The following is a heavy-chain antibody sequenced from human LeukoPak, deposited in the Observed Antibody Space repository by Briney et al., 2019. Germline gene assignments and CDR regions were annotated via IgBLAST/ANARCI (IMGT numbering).Heavy chain of an antibody. J-gene: IGHJ4*02. CDR1: GGPIRSYY. V-gene: IGHV4-4*07. Sequence: PSETLSLTCTVSGGPIRSYYWGWVRQPAGKRLEWIGRISASGSTDYNPSLQSRVTMSVDPHKNQFSLGLSSVTAPDTAVHYWSRGGRSATPGYWGQGALVTVSS. D-gene: IGHD2-15*01. CDR2: ISASGST. CDR3: SRGGRSATPGY.